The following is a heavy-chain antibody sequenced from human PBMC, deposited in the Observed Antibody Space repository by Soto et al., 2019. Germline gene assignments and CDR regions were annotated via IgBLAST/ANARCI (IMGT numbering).Heavy chain of an antibody. J-gene: IGHJ6*02. V-gene: IGHV5-51*01. CDR2: IYPGDSDT. CDR3: AGTYYYDSSGYYYYYYGMDV. CDR1: GYSFTSYW. Sequence: GESLKISCKGSGYSFTSYWIGWVRQMPGKGLEWMGIIYPGDSDTRYSPSFQGQVTISADKSISTAYLQCSSLKASETAMYYCAGTYYYDSSGYYYYYYGMDVWGQGTTVTVSS. D-gene: IGHD3-22*01.